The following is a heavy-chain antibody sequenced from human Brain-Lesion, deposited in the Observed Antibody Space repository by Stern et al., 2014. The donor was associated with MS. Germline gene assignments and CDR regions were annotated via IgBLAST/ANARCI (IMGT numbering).Heavy chain of an antibody. V-gene: IGHV1-24*01. CDR3: ATDRDDFRSGYSAPTKGYGLDV. D-gene: IGHD3-3*01. J-gene: IGHJ6*02. CDR1: GYTLTELS. CDR2: FDPEDGET. Sequence: GQLVESGAEVKKPGASVKVSCKVSGYTLTELSMHWVRQAPGKGLEWMGGFDPEDGETIYAQKFQGRVTMTEDTSTDTAYMELSSLRSEDTAVYYCATDRDDFRSGYSAPTKGYGLDVWGQGTTVTVTS.